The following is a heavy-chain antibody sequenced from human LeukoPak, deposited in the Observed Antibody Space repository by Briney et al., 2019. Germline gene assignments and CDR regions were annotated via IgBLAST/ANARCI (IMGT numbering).Heavy chain of an antibody. V-gene: IGHV3-9*01. Sequence: GGSLRLSCAASGFTFDDYAMHWVRQAPGKGLEWVSGISWNSGSIGYADSVKGRFTISRDNAKNSLYLQMNSLRAEDTAVYYCAKVDVYGSGNDAFDIWGQGTMVTVSS. CDR2: ISWNSGSI. D-gene: IGHD3-10*01. J-gene: IGHJ3*02. CDR3: AKVDVYGSGNDAFDI. CDR1: GFTFDDYA.